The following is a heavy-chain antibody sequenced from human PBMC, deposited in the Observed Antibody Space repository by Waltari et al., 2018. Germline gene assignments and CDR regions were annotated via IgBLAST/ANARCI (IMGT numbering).Heavy chain of an antibody. CDR2: ISSSGGHK. V-gene: IGHV3-21*01. Sequence: EVQLVESGGGLVKPGGSLRLSCVASAFRFSSYSMTWVRRAPGKGLEWVSSISSSGGHKFYAASMEGRFTISRDNAKNSLYLQMNSLRAEDTAVYYCATSEYQLVLVDEYWGQGTLVTVSS. CDR3: ATSEYQLVLVDEY. D-gene: IGHD2-2*01. CDR1: AFRFSSYS. J-gene: IGHJ4*02.